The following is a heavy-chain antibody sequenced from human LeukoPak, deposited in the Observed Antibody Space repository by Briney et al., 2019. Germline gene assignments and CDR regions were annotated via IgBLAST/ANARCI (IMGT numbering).Heavy chain of an antibody. CDR1: GGSISSHY. CDR3: ARGSSSWSPYFDY. D-gene: IGHD6-13*01. Sequence: ASETLSLTCAVSGGSISSHYWSWIRQPPGKGLEWIGYIYYSGSTNYNPSLKSRVTISVDTSKNQFSLKLSSVTAADTAVYYCARGSSSWSPYFDYWGQGTLVTVSS. V-gene: IGHV4-59*11. J-gene: IGHJ4*02. CDR2: IYYSGST.